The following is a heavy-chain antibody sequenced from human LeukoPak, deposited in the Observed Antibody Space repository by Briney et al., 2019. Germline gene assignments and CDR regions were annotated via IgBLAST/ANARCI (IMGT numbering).Heavy chain of an antibody. CDR3: ARGGRQQLVHFFYYYYMDV. CDR2: MNPNSGNT. Sequence: GASVKVSCKASGYTFTSYDINWVRQATGQGLEWMGWMNPNSGNTGYAQKFQGRVTITRNTSISTTYMELSSLRSEDTAVYYCARGGRQQLVHFFYYYYMDVWGKGTTVTVSS. CDR1: GYTFTSYD. J-gene: IGHJ6*03. V-gene: IGHV1-8*03. D-gene: IGHD6-13*01.